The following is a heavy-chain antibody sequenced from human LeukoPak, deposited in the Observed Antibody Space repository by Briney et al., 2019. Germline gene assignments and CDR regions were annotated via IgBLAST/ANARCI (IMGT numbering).Heavy chain of an antibody. J-gene: IGHJ4*02. CDR2: IYYSGST. V-gene: IGHV4-59*08. Sequence: PSETLSLTCTVSGGSISSYYWSWLRQPPGKGLEWIGYIYYSGSTNYNPSLKSRVTISVDTSKNQFSLKLSSVTAADTAVYYCARHSESSGYSFYFDYWGQGTLVTVSS. CDR1: GGSISSYY. CDR3: ARHSESSGYSFYFDY. D-gene: IGHD3-22*01.